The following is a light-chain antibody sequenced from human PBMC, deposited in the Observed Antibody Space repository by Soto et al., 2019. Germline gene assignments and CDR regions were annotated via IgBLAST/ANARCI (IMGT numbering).Light chain of an antibody. V-gene: IGLV8-61*01. CDR3: ALYVGSGTVV. CDR2: NTT. J-gene: IGLJ2*01. Sequence: QAVVTQEPSFSESPGGTVILTCGLTSGSVSTSYYLSWYQQSPGLAPRTLIYNTTTRSSGVPDRFSGSILGNKAALTITGAQSDDESDYLCALYVGSGTVVFGGGTKLTVL. CDR1: SGSVSTSYY.